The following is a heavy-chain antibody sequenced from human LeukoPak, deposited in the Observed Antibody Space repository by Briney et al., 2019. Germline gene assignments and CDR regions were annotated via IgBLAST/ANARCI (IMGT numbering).Heavy chain of an antibody. CDR2: ISAYNGKT. J-gene: IGHJ5*02. Sequence: ASVKVSCKASGYTFTSYGISWVRQAPGLGLEWMGWISAYNGKTNYAQKFQGRVTMTTDTSTSTAYMELRSLRSDDTAVYYCASRGRKAYSSSWNNWFDPWGQGTLVTVSS. V-gene: IGHV1-18*01. D-gene: IGHD6-13*01. CDR1: GYTFTSYG. CDR3: ASRGRKAYSSSWNNWFDP.